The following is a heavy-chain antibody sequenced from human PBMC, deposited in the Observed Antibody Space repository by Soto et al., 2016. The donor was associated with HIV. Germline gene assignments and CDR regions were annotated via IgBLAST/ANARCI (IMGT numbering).Heavy chain of an antibody. CDR2: ISGYNGNT. Sequence: QVQLVQSGAEVKKPGASAKVSCKASDYTFTSYGISWVRQAPGQGLEWMGWISGYNGNTNYAQKVQGRVTMTKDTSTSTAYMELRSLRSDDTAVYYCARMGIAVAGTRDAFDIWGQGTMVTVSS. CDR3: ARMGIAVAGTRDAFDI. V-gene: IGHV1-18*01. D-gene: IGHD6-19*01. J-gene: IGHJ3*02. CDR1: DYTFTSYG.